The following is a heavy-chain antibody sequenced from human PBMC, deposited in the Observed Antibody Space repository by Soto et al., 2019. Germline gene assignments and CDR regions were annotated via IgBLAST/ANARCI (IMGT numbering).Heavy chain of an antibody. CDR3: AKDLTRQLAYWLDP. Sequence: ASVKVSCKASGFSFTGYYIHWLRQAPGQGLEWMGWINAHSGGTEYAQKFQGRVTLTRDTSIATAYLTLTSLTSDDTALYYCAKDLTRQLAYWLDPWGQGTQVTGSS. V-gene: IGHV1-2*02. J-gene: IGHJ5*02. CDR1: GFSFTGYY. D-gene: IGHD6-6*01. CDR2: INAHSGGT.